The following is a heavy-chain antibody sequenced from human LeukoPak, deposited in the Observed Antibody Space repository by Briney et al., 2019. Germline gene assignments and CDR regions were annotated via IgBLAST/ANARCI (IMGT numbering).Heavy chain of an antibody. CDR1: GSSISGSSYY. J-gene: IGHJ4*02. CDR3: GRHYGP. CDR2: IYYSGST. V-gene: IGHV4-39*01. D-gene: IGHD3-10*01. Sequence: SETLSLTCTVSGSSISGSSYYWGWIRQPPGKGLEWIGSIYYSGSTYYNPSLKSRVTISVDTSKNQFSLKLNSVTATDTAVYYCGRHYGPWGQGTLVTVSS.